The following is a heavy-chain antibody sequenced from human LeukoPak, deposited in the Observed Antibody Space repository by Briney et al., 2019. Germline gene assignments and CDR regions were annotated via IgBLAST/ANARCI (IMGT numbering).Heavy chain of an antibody. V-gene: IGHV1-24*01. CDR2: FDPEDGET. CDR3: ASRYCSGGSCYSYDY. CDR1: GYTLTELS. D-gene: IGHD2-15*01. Sequence: ASVKVSCKVSGYTLTELSMHWVRQAPGKGLEWMGGFDPEDGETIYAQKFQGRVTMTEDTSTDTAYMELNSLRSEDTAVYYCASRYCSGGSCYSYDYWGQGTLVTVSS. J-gene: IGHJ4*02.